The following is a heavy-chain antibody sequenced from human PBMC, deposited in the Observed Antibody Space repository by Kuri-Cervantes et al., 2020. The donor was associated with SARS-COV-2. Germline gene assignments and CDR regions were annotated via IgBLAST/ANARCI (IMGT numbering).Heavy chain of an antibody. CDR1: GGSTSSHY. CDR3: ARVPTPYYYYYMDV. CDR2: IYYSGST. V-gene: IGHV4-59*11. J-gene: IGHJ6*03. D-gene: IGHD4-17*01. Sequence: SETLSLTCTVSGGSTSSHYWSWIRQPPGKGLEWIGYIYYSGSTNYNPSLKSRVTISVDTSKNQFSLKLSSVTAADTAVYYCARVPTPYYYYYMDVWGKGTTVTVSS.